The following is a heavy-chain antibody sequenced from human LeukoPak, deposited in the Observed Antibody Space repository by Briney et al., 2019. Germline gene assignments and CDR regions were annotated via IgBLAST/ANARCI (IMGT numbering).Heavy chain of an antibody. V-gene: IGHV3-30*18. CDR1: GFTFSSYG. J-gene: IGHJ4*02. D-gene: IGHD3-10*01. CDR3: AKGTLLYGSGSYFLDY. CDR2: ISYDGSNK. Sequence: PGGSLRLSCAASGFTFSSYGMHWVRQAPGKGVEWVAVISYDGSNKYYADSVKGRFTISRDNSKNTLYLQMNSLRAEDTAVYYCAKGTLLYGSGSYFLDYWGQGTLVTISS.